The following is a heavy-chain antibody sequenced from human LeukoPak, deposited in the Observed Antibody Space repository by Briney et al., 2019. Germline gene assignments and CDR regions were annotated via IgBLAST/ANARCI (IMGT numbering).Heavy chain of an antibody. D-gene: IGHD3-16*02. CDR3: ARTLGWASSRYPFDG. CDR1: GGSISSSNYY. Sequence: SSETLSLTCTVSGGSISSSNYYWGWIRQPPGQGLEWIGSMYYSGNTDYNPSLKSRVTISVDTSKNQFSLKVNSVTAADTAVYYCARTLGWASSRYPFDGWGQGTLVTVSS. CDR2: MYYSGNT. J-gene: IGHJ4*02. V-gene: IGHV4-39*01.